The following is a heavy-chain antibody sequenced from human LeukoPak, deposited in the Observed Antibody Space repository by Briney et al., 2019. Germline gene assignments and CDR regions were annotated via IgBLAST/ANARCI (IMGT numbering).Heavy chain of an antibody. Sequence: GRSLRLSCAASGFTFSSYGMHWVRQAPGKGLEWVAVISYDGSNKYYADSVKGRFTISRDNSKNTLYLQMNSLRAEDTAVYYCARRREKVVYWFDPWGQGTLVTVSS. CDR1: GFTFSSYG. V-gene: IGHV3-30*03. CDR2: ISYDGSNK. CDR3: ARRREKVVYWFDP. J-gene: IGHJ5*02. D-gene: IGHD1-26*01.